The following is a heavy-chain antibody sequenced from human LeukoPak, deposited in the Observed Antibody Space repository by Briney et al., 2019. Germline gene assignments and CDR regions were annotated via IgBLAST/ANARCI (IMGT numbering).Heavy chain of an antibody. V-gene: IGHV3-7*01. D-gene: IGHD4-17*01. CDR2: IKEDGSEK. J-gene: IGHJ2*01. Sequence: HAGGSLRLSCAASRFTFSNYYMTWVRQAPGRGLEWVANIKEDGSEKNYVDSVKGRFTISRDNAKNSVYLLLNSLTPEDTAVYYCARDLRAGGTWSYGVYFDLWGRGTLVTVSS. CDR1: RFTFSNYY. CDR3: ARDLRAGGTWSYGVYFDL.